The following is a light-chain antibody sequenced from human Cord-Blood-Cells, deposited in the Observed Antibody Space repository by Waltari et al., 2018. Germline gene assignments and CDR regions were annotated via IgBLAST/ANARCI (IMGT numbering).Light chain of an antibody. Sequence: DIQMTQYPSSLSASVGDRVTITCRASQGISNYLAWYQQKPGKVTKLLIYAASTLQSGVPSRFSCSGSGTNFTLTISSLQPEDVASYYCQKYNSVPYSFGQGTKRDIK. CDR3: QKYNSVPYS. J-gene: IGKJ2*03. V-gene: IGKV1-27*01. CDR1: QGISNY. CDR2: AAS.